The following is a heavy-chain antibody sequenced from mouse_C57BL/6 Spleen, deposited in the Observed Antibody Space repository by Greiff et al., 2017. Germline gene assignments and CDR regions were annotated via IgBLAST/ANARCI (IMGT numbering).Heavy chain of an antibody. D-gene: IGHD1-1*01. Sequence: QVHVKQSGAELARPGASVKLSCKASGYTFTSYGISWVKQRTGQGLEWIGEIYPRSGNTYYNEKFKGKATLTADKSSSTAYMELRSLTSEDSAVYFCARNYYGSSLYYAMDYWGQGTSVTVSS. J-gene: IGHJ4*01. CDR3: ARNYYGSSLYYAMDY. CDR1: GYTFTSYG. CDR2: IYPRSGNT. V-gene: IGHV1-81*01.